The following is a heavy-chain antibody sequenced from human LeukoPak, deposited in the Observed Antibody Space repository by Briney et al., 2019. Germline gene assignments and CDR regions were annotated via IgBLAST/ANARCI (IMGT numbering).Heavy chain of an antibody. D-gene: IGHD3-10*01. CDR1: GGSISSYY. Sequence: SETLSLTCTVSGGSISSYYWSWIRQPPGKGLEWIGDIYYSGNTKYKPSLKSRVTISVDTAKNQFSLKVTSVTAADTAVYYCARLRSTYRGSLYYSGMDVWGQGTSVT. CDR3: ARLRSTYRGSLYYSGMDV. V-gene: IGHV4-59*08. J-gene: IGHJ6*02. CDR2: IYYSGNT.